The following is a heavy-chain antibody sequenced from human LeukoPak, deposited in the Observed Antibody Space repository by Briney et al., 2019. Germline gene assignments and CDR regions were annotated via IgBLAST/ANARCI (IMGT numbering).Heavy chain of an antibody. V-gene: IGHV4-39*01. J-gene: IGHJ3*02. CDR1: GGSIDKSTYY. Sequence: SETLSLTCSVSGGSIDKSTYYWGWIRQPPGKGLELIGSIYYSGSTYYNPSLKSRVTIPVDTSKNQFSLELSSVTAADTAVYYCARRGGGYSYGHDAFDIWGQGTMVTVSS. CDR3: ARRGGGYSYGHDAFDI. D-gene: IGHD5-18*01. CDR2: IYYSGST.